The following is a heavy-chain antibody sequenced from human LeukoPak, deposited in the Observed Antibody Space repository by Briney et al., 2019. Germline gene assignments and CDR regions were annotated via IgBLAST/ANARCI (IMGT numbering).Heavy chain of an antibody. CDR1: GGSISSYY. D-gene: IGHD4-17*01. CDR3: ARDLMTTVTIRYFDY. J-gene: IGHJ4*02. V-gene: IGHV4-4*07. Sequence: SETLSLTCTVSGGSISSYYWSWIRQPAGKGLECIRRIYTSGSTNYNPSLKSRVTMSVDTSKNQFSLKLSSVTAADTAVYYCARDLMTTVTIRYFDYWGQGTLVTVSS. CDR2: IYTSGST.